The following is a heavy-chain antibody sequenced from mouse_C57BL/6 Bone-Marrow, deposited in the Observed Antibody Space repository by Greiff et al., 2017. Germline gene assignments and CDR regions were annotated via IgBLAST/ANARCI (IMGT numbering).Heavy chain of an antibody. CDR1: GYAFSSSW. V-gene: IGHV1-82*01. CDR3: ARGGDFDY. Sequence: QVQLKESGPELVKPGASVKISCKASGYAFSSSWMNWVKQRPGKGLEWIGRIYPGDGDTNYNGKFKGKATLTADKSSSTAYMQLSSLTSEDSAVYFCARGGDFDYWGQGTTLTVSS. CDR2: IYPGDGDT. J-gene: IGHJ2*01. D-gene: IGHD1-1*02.